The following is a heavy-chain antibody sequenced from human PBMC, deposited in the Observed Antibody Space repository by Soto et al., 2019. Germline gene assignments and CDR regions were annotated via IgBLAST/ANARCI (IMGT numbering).Heavy chain of an antibody. CDR2: IGGSTTVT. J-gene: IGHJ4*02. CDR3: AKRVEWPYFDF. Sequence: EVQLLESGGDLVQPGGSLRLSCAASGFTFSNFAMTWVRQAPGRGLEWVSTIGGSTTVTYYADSVKGRFTISRDNSNNTLYLQMNSLRAEDTALCYCAKRVEWPYFDFWGQGTLVTVAS. V-gene: IGHV3-23*01. CDR1: GFTFSNFA. D-gene: IGHD3-3*01.